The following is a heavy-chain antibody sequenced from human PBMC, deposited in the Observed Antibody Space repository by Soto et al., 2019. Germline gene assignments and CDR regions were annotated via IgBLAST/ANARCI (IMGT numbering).Heavy chain of an antibody. CDR3: ARRGSGRYSDYYGMDV. CDR1: GYTFTSYG. D-gene: IGHD6-19*01. CDR2: ISAYNGNT. Sequence: QVQLVQSGAEVKKPGASVKVSCKASGYTFTSYGISWVRQAPGQGLEWMGWISAYNGNTNYAQKLQGRVTMTTDTSTRTAYMELRSLRSDDTGVYCCARRGSGRYSDYYGMDVWGQGTTVTASS. J-gene: IGHJ6*02. V-gene: IGHV1-18*01.